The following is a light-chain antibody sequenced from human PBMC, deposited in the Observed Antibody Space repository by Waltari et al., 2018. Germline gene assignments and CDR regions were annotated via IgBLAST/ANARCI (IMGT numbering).Light chain of an antibody. CDR1: KSVLYSSNNKNY. CDR3: QQYYSTPLT. V-gene: IGKV4-1*01. Sequence: DIVMTQSPDSLAVSLGERATINCTSSKSVLYSSNNKNYFAWYQQKPGQPPKLLIYWASTRESGVPDRFSGSGSGTDFTLTISSLQAEDVAVYYCQQYYSTPLTFGQGTKVEIK. CDR2: WAS. J-gene: IGKJ1*01.